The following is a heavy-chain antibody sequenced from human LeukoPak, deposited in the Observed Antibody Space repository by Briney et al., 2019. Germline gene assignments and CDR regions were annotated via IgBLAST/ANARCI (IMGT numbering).Heavy chain of an antibody. V-gene: IGHV3-30*18. CDR2: ISYDGSNK. Sequence: GGSLRLSCAASGFTFSSYAMTWVRQAPGKGLEWVAVISYDGSNKYYADSVKGRFTISRDNSKNTLYLQMNSLRAEDTAVYYCAKMPRYSSGWYRFDPWGQGTLVTVSS. CDR3: AKMPRYSSGWYRFDP. J-gene: IGHJ5*02. CDR1: GFTFSSYA. D-gene: IGHD6-19*01.